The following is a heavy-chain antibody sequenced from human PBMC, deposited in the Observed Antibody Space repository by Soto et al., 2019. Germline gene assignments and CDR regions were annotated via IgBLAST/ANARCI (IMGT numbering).Heavy chain of an antibody. CDR1: GFTFSSYA. CDR2: ISGSGGST. CDR3: AKDIGREYSSSSY. D-gene: IGHD6-6*01. Sequence: EVQLLESGGGLVQPGGSLRLSCAASGFTFSSYAMSWVRQAPGKGLEWVSAISGSGGSTYYAGSVKGRFTISRDNSKNTLYLQMNSLRAEDTAVYYCAKDIGREYSSSSYWGQGTLVTVSS. V-gene: IGHV3-23*01. J-gene: IGHJ4*02.